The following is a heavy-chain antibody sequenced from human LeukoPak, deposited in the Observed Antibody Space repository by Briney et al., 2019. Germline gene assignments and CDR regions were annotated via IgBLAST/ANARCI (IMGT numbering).Heavy chain of an antibody. CDR1: GGSISSGGYY. CDR3: ARFSNDHGVKFDY. J-gene: IGHJ4*02. V-gene: IGHV4-31*03. Sequence: PSETLSLTCTVSGGSISSGGYYWSWVRQHPEKGLEWIGYIYCSGTAYYNPSLKGRVTMSVDTSKNQFSLKLDSVTAADTAVYYCARFSNDHGVKFDYWGQGTLVTVSS. CDR2: IYCSGTA. D-gene: IGHD4-17*01.